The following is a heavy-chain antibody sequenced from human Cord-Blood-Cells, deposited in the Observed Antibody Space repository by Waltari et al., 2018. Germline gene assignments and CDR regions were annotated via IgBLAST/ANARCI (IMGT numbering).Heavy chain of an antibody. CDR3: ARRTVVPAAITAFDI. D-gene: IGHD2-2*01. CDR1: GGSISSSSYY. V-gene: IGHV4-39*01. Sequence: QLQLQESGPGLVKPSETLSLTCTVSGGSISSSSYYWGWIRQPPGKGMEWIGSIYYSGSTYYNPSLKSRVTISVDTSKNQFSLKLSSVTAADTAVYYCARRTVVPAAITAFDIWGQGTMVTVSS. J-gene: IGHJ3*02. CDR2: IYYSGST.